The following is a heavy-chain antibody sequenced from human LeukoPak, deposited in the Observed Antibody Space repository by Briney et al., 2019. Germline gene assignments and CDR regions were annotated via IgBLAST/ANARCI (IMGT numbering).Heavy chain of an antibody. CDR2: IYPGDSDT. CDR3: ARGDTPDVVVEPATSFDY. D-gene: IGHD2-21*01. J-gene: IGHJ4*02. CDR1: GSTFRSHW. V-gene: IGHV5-51*01. Sequence: GESLKISSKGPGSTFRSHWVAWVRPLPGKGLEWMGIIYPGDSDTRYSPSFEGHVSISADKSISTAYLQWTSLKPSDTAMYYCARGDTPDVVVEPATSFDYWAQGTLVTVSS.